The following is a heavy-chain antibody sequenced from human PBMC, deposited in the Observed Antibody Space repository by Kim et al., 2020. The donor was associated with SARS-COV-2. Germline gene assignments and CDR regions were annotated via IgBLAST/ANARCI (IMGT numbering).Heavy chain of an antibody. CDR2: ISGSGGST. J-gene: IGHJ6*02. V-gene: IGHV3-23*01. CDR1: GFTFSSYA. CDR3: ASLPRAFYYYYGMDV. Sequence: GGSLRLSCAASGFTFSSYAMSWVRQAPGKGLEWVSAISGSGGSTYYADSVKGRFTISRDNSKNTLYLQMNSLRAEDTAVYYCASLPRAFYYYYGMDVWGQGTTVTVSS.